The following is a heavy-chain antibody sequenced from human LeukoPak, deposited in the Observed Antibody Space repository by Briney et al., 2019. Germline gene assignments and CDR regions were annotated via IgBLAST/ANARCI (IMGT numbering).Heavy chain of an antibody. CDR2: IYYSGST. CDR1: GGSISSYY. Sequence: WETLSLTCSVSGGSISSYYWSWIRQPPGKGLEWIWYIYYSGSTNYNPSLKSRVTISVDTSKNQFSLKLSSVTAADTAVYYCARHAPMTTYDYWGQGTLVTVYS. CDR3: ARHAPMTTYDY. J-gene: IGHJ4*02. V-gene: IGHV4-59*08. D-gene: IGHD4-11*01.